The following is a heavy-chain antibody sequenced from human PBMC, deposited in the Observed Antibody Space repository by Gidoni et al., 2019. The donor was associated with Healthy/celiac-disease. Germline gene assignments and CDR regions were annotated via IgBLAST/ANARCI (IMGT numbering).Heavy chain of an antibody. J-gene: IGHJ6*02. CDR3: ARCGYSGYYTYYYYGMVV. CDR2: IIPIFGTA. D-gene: IGHD5-12*01. V-gene: IGHV1-69*01. Sequence: QVQLVQSGAEVKKPGSSVKVSCTGSGGTFSSYAISWVRQAPGQGREWMRGIIPIFGTANYAQTFQGRVTITADESTITAYMELTSLRSENTAVYYCARCGYSGYYTYYYYGMVVWGQGTTVTFSS. CDR1: GGTFSSYA.